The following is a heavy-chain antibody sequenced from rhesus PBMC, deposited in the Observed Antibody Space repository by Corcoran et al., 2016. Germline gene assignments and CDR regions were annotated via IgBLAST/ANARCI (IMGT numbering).Heavy chain of an antibody. CDR3: ARDPGPYYYGSGYFDY. D-gene: IGHD3-28*01. J-gene: IGHJ4*01. V-gene: IGHV4-160*01. CDR2: IYGSGGST. Sequence: QVQLQESGPGLVKPSETLSLTCAVSGGSISSNSWSWIPPSPGKGLGGIGRIYGSGGSTDYNPSLKSRVTISTDTSKNQFSLKLSSVTAADTAVYYCARDPGPYYYGSGYFDYWGQGVLVTVSS. CDR1: GGSISSNS.